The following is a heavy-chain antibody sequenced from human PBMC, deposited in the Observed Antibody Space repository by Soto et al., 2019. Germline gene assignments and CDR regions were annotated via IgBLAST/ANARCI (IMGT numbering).Heavy chain of an antibody. J-gene: IGHJ4*02. V-gene: IGHV3-33*01. D-gene: IGHD4-17*01. CDR2: IWYDGSNK. CDR1: GFTFSSYG. CDR3: ARDSVASDYLPEPHPDY. Sequence: QVQLVESGGGVVQPGRSLRLSCAASGFTFSSYGTHWVRQAPGKGLEWVAVIWYDGSNKYYADSVKGRFTISRDNSKNTLYLQMNSLRAEDTAVYYCARDSVASDYLPEPHPDYWGQGTLVTVSS.